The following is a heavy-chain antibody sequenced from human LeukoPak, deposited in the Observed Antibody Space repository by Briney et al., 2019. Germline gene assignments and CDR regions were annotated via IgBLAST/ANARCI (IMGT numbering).Heavy chain of an antibody. CDR1: GFTFSSYA. CDR2: ISGSGGSA. CDR3: AKDPSSWYSEYFQH. D-gene: IGHD6-13*01. J-gene: IGHJ1*01. V-gene: IGHV3-23*01. Sequence: GGSLRLSCAASGFTFSSYAMSWVRQAPGKGLEWVSAISGSGGSAYYADSVKGRFTISRDNSKNTLYLQMNSLRAEDTAVYYCAKDPSSWYSEYFQHWGQGTLVTVSS.